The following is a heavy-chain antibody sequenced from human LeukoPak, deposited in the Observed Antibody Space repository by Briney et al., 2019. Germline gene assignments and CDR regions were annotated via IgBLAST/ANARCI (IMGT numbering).Heavy chain of an antibody. CDR3: AKDRGENYYGSGSYYNWFDP. CDR2: ISGSGDST. Sequence: GGSLRLSCAASGFTFSSYAMSWVRRAPGKGLEWVAGISGSGDSTYFANSVKGRFSVSRDNSKNTLYLQMSSLRAEDTAVYYCAKDRGENYYGSGSYYNWFDPWGQGTLVTVSS. J-gene: IGHJ5*02. CDR1: GFTFSSYA. D-gene: IGHD3-10*01. V-gene: IGHV3-23*01.